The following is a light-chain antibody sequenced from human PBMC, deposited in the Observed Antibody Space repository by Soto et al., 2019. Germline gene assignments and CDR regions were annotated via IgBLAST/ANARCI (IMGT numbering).Light chain of an antibody. Sequence: IEMTRSPATLSVSPGERATLSCRASQSVSSNLAWYQQKPGQAPRLLIYGASTRATGIPARFSGSGSGTEFTLTISSLQSEDFAVYYCQQYNNWPPYTFGQGTKVDIK. CDR3: QQYNNWPPYT. V-gene: IGKV3-15*01. CDR2: GAS. J-gene: IGKJ2*01. CDR1: QSVSSN.